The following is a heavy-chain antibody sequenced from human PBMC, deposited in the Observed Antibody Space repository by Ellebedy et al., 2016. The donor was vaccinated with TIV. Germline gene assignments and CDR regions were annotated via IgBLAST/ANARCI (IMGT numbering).Heavy chain of an antibody. D-gene: IGHD3-10*01. J-gene: IGHJ4*02. CDR1: GYTLTSYY. CDR2: INPSGGST. CDR3: ARAHFGSGSYSHFDY. V-gene: IGHV1-46*01. Sequence: AASVKVSCKASGYTLTSYYIHWVRQAPGRGLEWMGLINPSGGSTRYAQKLQGRVTMTRDTSTSTVYMELTSLRSEDTAVYDCARAHFGSGSYSHFDYWGQGTLVTVSS.